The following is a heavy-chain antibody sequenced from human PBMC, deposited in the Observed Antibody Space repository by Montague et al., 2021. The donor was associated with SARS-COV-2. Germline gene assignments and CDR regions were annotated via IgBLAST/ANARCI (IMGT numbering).Heavy chain of an antibody. CDR1: GFSLSTSGMC. D-gene: IGHD3-9*01. Sequence: PALVKPTQTLTLTCTFSGFSLSTSGMCVSWIRQPPGKALEWLALXDWDDDKYYSTSLKTRLTISKDTSKNQVVLTMTNTDPVDTATYYCARIRDYDILTGSYSGFDYWGQGTLVTVSS. J-gene: IGHJ4*02. CDR3: ARIRDYDILTGSYSGFDY. CDR2: XDWDDDK. V-gene: IGHV2-70*01.